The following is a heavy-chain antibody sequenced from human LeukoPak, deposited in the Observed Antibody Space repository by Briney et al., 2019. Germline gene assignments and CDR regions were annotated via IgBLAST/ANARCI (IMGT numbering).Heavy chain of an antibody. V-gene: IGHV3-23*01. CDR1: GFTFNGYA. Sequence: GGSLRLSCAVSGFTFNGYAMNWVRQAPGKGLEWISAISGSGDRTYCTDSVKGRFTISRDNFKNTLYLQMNSLRAEDTAVYYCAKGGYYDTSGYPGFSYWGQGTLVTVSS. CDR2: ISGSGDRT. D-gene: IGHD3-22*01. J-gene: IGHJ4*02. CDR3: AKGGYYDTSGYPGFSY.